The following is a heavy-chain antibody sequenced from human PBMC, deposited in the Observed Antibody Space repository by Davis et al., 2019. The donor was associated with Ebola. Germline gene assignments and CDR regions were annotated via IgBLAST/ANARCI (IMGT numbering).Heavy chain of an antibody. V-gene: IGHV4-59*01. CDR2: IYYSGSS. CDR1: GGSISRYY. J-gene: IGHJ3*02. CDR3: ARDISTTVSAFDI. Sequence: PSETLSLTCTVSGGSISRYYWSWIRQPPGKGLEWIGYIYYSGSSTYNPSLKSRVTISVDTSKNQFSLKLSSVTAADTAVYYCARDISTTVSAFDIWGQGTMVTVSS. D-gene: IGHD2/OR15-2a*01.